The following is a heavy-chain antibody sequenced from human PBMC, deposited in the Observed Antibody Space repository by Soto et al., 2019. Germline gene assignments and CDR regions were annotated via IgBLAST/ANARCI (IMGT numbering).Heavy chain of an antibody. CDR3: ARDSYCGGDCYSNYFDY. J-gene: IGHJ4*02. D-gene: IGHD2-21*02. V-gene: IGHV1-69*01. CDR1: GGTFSSYA. CDR2: IISIFGTA. Sequence: QVQLVQSGAEVKKPGSSVKVSCKASGGTFSSYAISWVRQAPGQGLEWMGGIISIFGTANYAQKFQGRVTITADESTSTAYMELSSLRSEDTAVYYCARDSYCGGDCYSNYFDYWGQGTLVTVSS.